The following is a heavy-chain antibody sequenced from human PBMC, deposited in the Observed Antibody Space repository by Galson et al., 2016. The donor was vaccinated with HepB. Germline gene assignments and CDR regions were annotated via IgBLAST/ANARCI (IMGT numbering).Heavy chain of an antibody. CDR2: VSNDGTNK. CDR1: GFTFSNYA. D-gene: IGHD3-22*01. V-gene: IGHV3-30*04. Sequence: SLRLSCAASGFTFSNYAMQWVRQAPGKGLEWAALVSNDGTNKHLADPVGGRFTISRYNSENTLYVQMNSLRIEDTAVYFCARNYESGGYLIAFDYYVVDVWGPGTTVTVSS. CDR3: ARNYESGGYLIAFDYYVVDV. J-gene: IGHJ6*02.